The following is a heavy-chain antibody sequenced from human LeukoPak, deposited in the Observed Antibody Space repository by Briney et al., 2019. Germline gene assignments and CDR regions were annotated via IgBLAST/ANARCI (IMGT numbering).Heavy chain of an antibody. CDR1: GYTFTSYG. CDR2: ISTYNGNT. V-gene: IGHV1-18*01. J-gene: IGHJ4*02. CDR3: ARSSLAVAGSVFDY. D-gene: IGHD6-19*01. Sequence: ASVKVSCKASGYTFTSYGISWVRQAPGQGLEWVGWISTYNGNTRYAQKLQGRVTMTTDTSTSTAYMELRSLRSDGTAVYYCARSSLAVAGSVFDYWGQGTLVTVSS.